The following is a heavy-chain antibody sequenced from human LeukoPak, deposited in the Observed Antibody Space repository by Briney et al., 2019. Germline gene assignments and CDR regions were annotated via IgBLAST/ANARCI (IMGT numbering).Heavy chain of an antibody. CDR1: VGTFSSYA. D-gene: IGHD1-26*01. Sequence: SVKVSCKASVGTFSSYAISWVRQAPGQGLEWMGRIIPILGIANYAQKFQGRVTITADKSTSTAYMELSSLRSEDTAVYYCARGDLVGAIHFDYWGQGALVTVSS. CDR2: IIPILGIA. V-gene: IGHV1-69*04. CDR3: ARGDLVGAIHFDY. J-gene: IGHJ4*02.